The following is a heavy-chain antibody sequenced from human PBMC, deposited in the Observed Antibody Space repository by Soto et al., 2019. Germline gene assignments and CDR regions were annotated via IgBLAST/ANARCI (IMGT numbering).Heavy chain of an antibody. CDR1: GGSFSSYA. CDR3: AWNYYGSGSYYANLDY. V-gene: IGHV1-69*13. Sequence: SVKVSCKASGGSFSSYAISWVRHAPGQGLEWMGGIIPIFGTANYAQKFQGRVTITADESTSTAYMELSSLRSEDTAVYYRAWNYYGSGSYYANLDYWGQGTLVTVSS. D-gene: IGHD3-10*01. J-gene: IGHJ4*02. CDR2: IIPIFGTA.